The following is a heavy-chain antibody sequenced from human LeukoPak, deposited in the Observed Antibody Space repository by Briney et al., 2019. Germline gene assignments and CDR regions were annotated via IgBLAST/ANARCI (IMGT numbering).Heavy chain of an antibody. V-gene: IGHV4-61*02. Sequence: PSQTLSLTCTVSGGSISSGGYYWSWIRQPAGKGLEWIGRIYTNGSTNYNPSLRSRVTISVDTSKNQFSLKLSSVTAADTAVYYCARDLSWVREGATIDAFDIWGQGTMVTVSS. CDR3: ARDLSWVREGATIDAFDI. CDR1: GGSISSGGYY. J-gene: IGHJ3*02. CDR2: IYTNGST. D-gene: IGHD1-26*01.